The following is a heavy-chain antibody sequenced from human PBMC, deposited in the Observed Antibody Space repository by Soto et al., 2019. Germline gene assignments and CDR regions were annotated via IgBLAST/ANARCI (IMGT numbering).Heavy chain of an antibody. Sequence: QVQLVQSGAEVKKPGSSVKVSCKASGGTFSSYTISWVRQAPGQGLEWMGRIIPILGIANYAQKFQGRVTXXXXXXXXXXXXXXXXXXXXXXXXXXXXXXXXXXXXXGCYFDYWGQGTLVTVSS. V-gene: IGHV1-69*02. CDR2: IIPILGIA. CDR3: XXXXXXXXXXGCYFDY. CDR1: GGTFSSYT. J-gene: IGHJ4*02.